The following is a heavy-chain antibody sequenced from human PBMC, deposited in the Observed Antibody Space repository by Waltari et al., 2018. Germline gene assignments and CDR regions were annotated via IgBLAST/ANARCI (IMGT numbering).Heavy chain of an antibody. CDR2: IYHSGST. V-gene: IGHV4-38-2*02. CDR1: GYSISSGYY. D-gene: IGHD6-19*01. CDR3: ARTQWLATNNWFDP. Sequence: QVQLQESGPGLVKPSETLSLTCTVSGYSISSGYYWGWIRQPPGKGLEWIGSIYHSGSTYYNPSLKSRVTISVDTSKNQFSLKLSSVTAADTAVYYCARTQWLATNNWFDPWGQGTLVTVSS. J-gene: IGHJ5*02.